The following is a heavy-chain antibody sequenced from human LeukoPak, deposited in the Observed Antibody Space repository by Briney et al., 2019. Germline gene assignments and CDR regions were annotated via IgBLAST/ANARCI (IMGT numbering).Heavy chain of an antibody. J-gene: IGHJ4*02. V-gene: IGHV4-4*07. CDR1: GGSISNYY. CDR3: ARGVWSGSPIGY. CDR2: IYTSGST. Sequence: SETLSLTCIVSGGSISNYYWSWIRQPAGKGLEWIGRIYTSGSTNYNPSLKSRVTISVDTSKNQFSLKLSSVTAADTAVYYCARGVWSGSPIGYWGQGTLVTVSS. D-gene: IGHD3-3*01.